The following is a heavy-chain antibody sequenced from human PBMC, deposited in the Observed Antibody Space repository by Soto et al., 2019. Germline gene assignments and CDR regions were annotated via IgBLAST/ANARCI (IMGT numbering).Heavy chain of an antibody. V-gene: IGHV4-39*01. J-gene: IGHJ4*02. Sequence: SETLSLTCAVSGDSMSSSDYYWGWIRQPPGKGLEWIGSIYYSGSTYYNPSLQSRVAISVDTSKNQFSLKLKSVTAADTAIYYCSRRTVNIRTFYSGLKTHCFDYWGQGAPVTVS. CDR1: GDSMSSSDYY. D-gene: IGHD6-19*01. CDR3: SRRTVNIRTFYSGLKTHCFDY. CDR2: IYYSGST.